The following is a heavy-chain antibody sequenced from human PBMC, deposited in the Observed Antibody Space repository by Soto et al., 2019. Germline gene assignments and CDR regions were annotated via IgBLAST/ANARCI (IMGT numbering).Heavy chain of an antibody. J-gene: IGHJ2*01. V-gene: IGHV3-33*01. CDR3: ARCPIVDRWYFDL. Sequence: QVQLVESGGGVVQPGKSLRLSCAASEFAFSNYVVHWVRQAPGKGLEWVAVIWHDERSTPYADSVKGRFTISKDSSKNALYLQMDSLRVEDTAVYYCARCPIVDRWYFDLWGRGTLVTVSS. CDR2: IWHDERST. CDR1: EFAFSNYV. D-gene: IGHD2-15*01.